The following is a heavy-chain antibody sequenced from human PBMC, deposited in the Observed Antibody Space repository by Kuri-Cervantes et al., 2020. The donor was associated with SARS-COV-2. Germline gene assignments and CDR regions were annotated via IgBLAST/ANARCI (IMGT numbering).Heavy chain of an antibody. CDR3: ARDFGGPGYLPAVGFDY. V-gene: IGHV1-18*01. Sequence: ASVKVSCKASGYTFTSYGISWVRQAPGRGLEWMGWISAYNGNTNYAQKLQGRVTMTTDTSTSTAYMELRSLRSDDTAVYYCARDFGGPGYLPAVGFDYWGQGTLVTVSS. CDR2: ISAYNGNT. J-gene: IGHJ4*02. CDR1: GYTFTSYG. D-gene: IGHD6-19*01.